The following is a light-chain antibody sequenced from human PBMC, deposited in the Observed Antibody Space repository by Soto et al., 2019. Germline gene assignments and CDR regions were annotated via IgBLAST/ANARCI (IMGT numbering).Light chain of an antibody. V-gene: IGKV3-15*01. Sequence: VLTQSPVTLSLSXGEGATLAXXASQSISRNLAWYQQKPGQAPRLLIYAASTRATGLPARFSGSGSGTEFTLTISSLQSEDFAVYSCQQYNNWPLTFGQGTKVDIK. J-gene: IGKJ1*01. CDR1: QSISRN. CDR2: AAS. CDR3: QQYNNWPLT.